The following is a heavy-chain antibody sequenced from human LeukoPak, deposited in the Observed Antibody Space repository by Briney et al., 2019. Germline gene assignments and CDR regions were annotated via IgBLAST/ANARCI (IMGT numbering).Heavy chain of an antibody. V-gene: IGHV3-7*01. CDR3: ARAPLVGSSDPYYYGMDV. CDR2: IKQDGSDK. D-gene: IGHD1-26*01. Sequence: PGGSLRLSCAASGFTFSSYWMTWVRQAPGKGLAWVANIKQDGSDKYYVDSVRGRFSISRDNTKNSLYLQMNSLSAEDTAVYYCARAPLVGSSDPYYYGMDVWGQGTTVTVSS. CDR1: GFTFSSYW. J-gene: IGHJ6*02.